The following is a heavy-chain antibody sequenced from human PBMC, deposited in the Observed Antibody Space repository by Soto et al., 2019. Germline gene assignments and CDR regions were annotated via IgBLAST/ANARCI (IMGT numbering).Heavy chain of an antibody. CDR2: IYYSGST. V-gene: IGHV4-59*08. Sequence: PSETLSLTCAVYGGSFSGYYWSWIRQPPGKGLEWIGYIYYSGSTNYNPSLKSRVTISVDTSKNQFSLKLSSVTAADTAVYYCARRYCSSTSCYNWFDPWGQGTRVTVS. CDR1: GGSFSGYY. CDR3: ARRYCSSTSCYNWFDP. D-gene: IGHD2-2*01. J-gene: IGHJ5*02.